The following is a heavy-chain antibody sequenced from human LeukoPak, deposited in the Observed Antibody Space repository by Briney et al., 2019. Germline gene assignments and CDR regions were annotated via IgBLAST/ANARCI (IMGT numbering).Heavy chain of an antibody. CDR1: GGSISGYY. CDR3: ARHGSYSETFDY. D-gene: IGHD1-26*01. J-gene: IGHJ4*02. V-gene: IGHV4-59*01. CDR2: VHSSGST. Sequence: SETLSLTCTVSGGSISGYYWSWIRQPPGRELEWIGYVHSSGSTNYNPSLKSRVTISVDPSKNHISLKMISVTAADTAVYYCARHGSYSETFDYWGQGTLVTVSS.